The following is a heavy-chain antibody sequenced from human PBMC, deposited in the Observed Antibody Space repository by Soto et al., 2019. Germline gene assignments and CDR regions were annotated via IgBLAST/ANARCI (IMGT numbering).Heavy chain of an antibody. V-gene: IGHV3-23*01. CDR3: AKDRGALRWSEEHYYFDY. CDR1: GFTFSHYA. J-gene: IGHJ4*02. D-gene: IGHD2-15*01. CDR2: ISSAGTYT. Sequence: EVQLLESGGGVVQPGVSLTLSCAASGFTFSHYAMTWERQAPGTRLEWVLAISSAGTYTDYADSVKARFPLSRDNTKNMVYLQMHSLRAEDSALYYCAKDRGALRWSEEHYYFDYWGQGSLVTVSS.